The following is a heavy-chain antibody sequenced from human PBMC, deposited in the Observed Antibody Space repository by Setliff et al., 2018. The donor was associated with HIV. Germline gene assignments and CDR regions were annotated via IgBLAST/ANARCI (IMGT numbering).Heavy chain of an antibody. CDR1: GFSFSSYG. D-gene: IGHD6-19*01. CDR3: ARYALAVPGYHNAFDI. CDR2: ISSTSSNI. V-gene: IGHV3-48*01. J-gene: IGHJ3*02. Sequence: GESLKISCAASGFSFSSYGMNWARQAPGKGLKWVSYISSTSSNIYYVDSVEGRFTISRDNADNSLYLQMNSLRAEDTAVYYCARYALAVPGYHNAFDIWGQGTMVTVSS.